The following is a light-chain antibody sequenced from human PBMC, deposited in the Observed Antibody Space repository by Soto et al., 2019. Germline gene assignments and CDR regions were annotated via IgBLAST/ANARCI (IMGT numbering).Light chain of an antibody. CDR3: QESYSTPRWT. J-gene: IGKJ1*01. V-gene: IGKV1-39*01. CDR2: AAS. Sequence: DIQMTQSPSSLSASVGDRVTITCRPSQSISSYLNWYQQKPGKAPKLLIYAASTLQSGVPSRFSGRRAGTDFSLTISSLQPEDFAAYYCQESYSTPRWTFGQGTKLDI. CDR1: QSISSY.